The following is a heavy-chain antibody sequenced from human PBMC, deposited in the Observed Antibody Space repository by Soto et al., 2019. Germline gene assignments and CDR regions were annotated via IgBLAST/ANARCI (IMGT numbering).Heavy chain of an antibody. CDR2: INPSGGST. Sequence: ASVKVSCKASGYTFTCYYMHWVRQAPGQGLEWMGIINPSGGSTSYAQKFQGRVTMTRDTSTSTVYMELSSLRSEDTAVYYCARGRVQISHYYDSSAEQAFDIWGQGTMVTVSS. D-gene: IGHD3-22*01. CDR3: ARGRVQISHYYDSSAEQAFDI. V-gene: IGHV1-46*01. CDR1: GYTFTCYY. J-gene: IGHJ3*02.